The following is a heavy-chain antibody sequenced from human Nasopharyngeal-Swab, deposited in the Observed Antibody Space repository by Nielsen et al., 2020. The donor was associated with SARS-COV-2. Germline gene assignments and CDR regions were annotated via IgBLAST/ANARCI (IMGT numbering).Heavy chain of an antibody. J-gene: IGHJ4*02. Sequence: SGPTLVKPTQTPTLTCTFSGFSLSTSGVGVGWIRQPPGKALEWLALIYRDDDKRYSPSLKSRLTITKDTSKNQVVLTMTNMDPVDTATYYCAHSALGYSSGWELDYWGQGTLVTVSS. CDR2: IYRDDDK. D-gene: IGHD6-19*01. V-gene: IGHV2-5*02. CDR3: AHSALGYSSGWELDY. CDR1: GFSLSTSGVG.